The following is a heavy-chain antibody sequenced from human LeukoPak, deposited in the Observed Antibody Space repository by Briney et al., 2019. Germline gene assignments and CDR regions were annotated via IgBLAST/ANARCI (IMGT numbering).Heavy chain of an antibody. Sequence: PGGSLRLSCAGSEFTFSSYSMNWVRQAPGKGLEWVSSISSSSSYIYYADSVKGRFTISRDNAKNSLYLQMNSLRAEDTAVYYCARETHYDSSGYHNDYWGQGTLVTVSS. CDR1: EFTFSSYS. D-gene: IGHD3-22*01. CDR2: ISSSSSYI. J-gene: IGHJ4*02. CDR3: ARETHYDSSGYHNDY. V-gene: IGHV3-21*01.